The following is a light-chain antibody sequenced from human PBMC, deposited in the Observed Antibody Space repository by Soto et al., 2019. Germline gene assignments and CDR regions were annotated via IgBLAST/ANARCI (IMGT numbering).Light chain of an antibody. V-gene: IGKV3-20*01. J-gene: IGKJ1*01. CDR3: QQYGSSLST. CDR1: QSISSTH. Sequence: EIVFTQSPDTLSLSPGERATLSCSASQSISSTHLVLYQQKPGQAPSLLILGASSRATGIPDRFSGSGSGTDFTLTISGLEPEDFAVYYCQQYGSSLSTFGQGTKVGIK. CDR2: GAS.